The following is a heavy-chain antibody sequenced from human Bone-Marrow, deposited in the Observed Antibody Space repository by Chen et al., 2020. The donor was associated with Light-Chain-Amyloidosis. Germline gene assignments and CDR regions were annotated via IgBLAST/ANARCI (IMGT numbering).Heavy chain of an antibody. V-gene: IGHV3-20*04. CDR1: GFTFDDYG. J-gene: IGHJ6*03. CDR2: INWNGGST. CDR3: ARGRSLAALRLYYYYMDV. Sequence: EVQLVESGGGVVRPGGSLRLSCAASGFTFDDYGMSWVRQAPGKGLEWVSGINWNGGSTGYADSVKGRFTISRDNAKNSLYLQMNSLRAEDTALYYCARGRSLAALRLYYYYMDVWGKGTTVTVSS. D-gene: IGHD6-13*01.